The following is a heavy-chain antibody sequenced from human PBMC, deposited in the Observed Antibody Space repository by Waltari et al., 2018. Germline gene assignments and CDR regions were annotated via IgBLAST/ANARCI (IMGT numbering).Heavy chain of an antibody. V-gene: IGHV3-23*01. D-gene: IGHD1-7*01. Sequence: EVQLLESGGGLVQPGGSLRLSAAATRFPFNSCALSCPRQAPGKRLEGVSAISGSGGSTYYADSVKGRFTISRDNSKNTLYLQMNSLRAEDTAVYYCAKGGGTTWFDPWGQGTLVTVSS. CDR3: AKGGGTTWFDP. CDR1: RFPFNSCA. CDR2: ISGSGGST. J-gene: IGHJ5*02.